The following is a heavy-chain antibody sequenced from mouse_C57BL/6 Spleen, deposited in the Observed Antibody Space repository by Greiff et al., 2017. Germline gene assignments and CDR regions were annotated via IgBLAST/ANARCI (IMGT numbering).Heavy chain of an antibody. Sequence: QVQLQQSGAELVRPGASVTLSCKASGYTFTDYEMHWVKQTPVHGLEWIGAIDPETGGTAYNQKFKGKAILTADKSSSTAYMELRSLTSEDSAVYYCTRKYYSNLYYFDYWGQGTTLTVSS. D-gene: IGHD2-5*01. CDR1: GYTFTDYE. J-gene: IGHJ2*01. CDR3: TRKYYSNLYYFDY. V-gene: IGHV1-15*01. CDR2: IDPETGGT.